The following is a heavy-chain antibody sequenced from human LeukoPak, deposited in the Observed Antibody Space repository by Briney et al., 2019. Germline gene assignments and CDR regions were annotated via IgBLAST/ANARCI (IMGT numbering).Heavy chain of an antibody. D-gene: IGHD3-10*01. V-gene: IGHV4-59*01. Sequence: SETLSLTCTVSGDSISTYSWIWIRQPPGKGLECIGYISYSGSTNFNPSLQSRVTMSVAASKNQFSLKLNSVTAADTAVYYCAKAMSSAWNFDLWGRGTLVTVSS. CDR2: ISYSGST. J-gene: IGHJ2*01. CDR1: GDSISTYS. CDR3: AKAMSSAWNFDL.